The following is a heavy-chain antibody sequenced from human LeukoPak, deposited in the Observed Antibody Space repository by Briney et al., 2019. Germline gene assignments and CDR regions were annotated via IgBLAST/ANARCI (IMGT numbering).Heavy chain of an antibody. J-gene: IGHJ4*02. CDR3: ARDRGHAGFVDY. V-gene: IGHV4-59*12. CDR2: IYYSGST. D-gene: IGHD3-10*01. CDR1: GGSITSYY. Sequence: SETLSLTCTVSGGSITSYYWNWIRQPPGKGLEWIGYIYYSGSTYYNPSLKSRVTISVDTSKNQFSLKLSSVTAADTAVYYCARDRGHAGFVDYWGQGTLVTVSS.